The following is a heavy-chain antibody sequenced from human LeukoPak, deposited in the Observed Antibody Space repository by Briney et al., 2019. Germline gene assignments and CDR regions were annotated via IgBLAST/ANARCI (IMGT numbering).Heavy chain of an antibody. CDR2: IYTSGST. CDR1: GGSISSYY. V-gene: IGHV4-4*07. Sequence: SETLSLTCTVSGGSISSYYWSWIRQPAGKGLEWIGRIYTSGSTNYNPSLKSRVAMSVDTSKNQFSLKLTSVTAADTAVYYCARETYYYGSGSYPFDYWGQGTLVTVSS. CDR3: ARETYYYGSGSYPFDY. D-gene: IGHD3-10*01. J-gene: IGHJ4*02.